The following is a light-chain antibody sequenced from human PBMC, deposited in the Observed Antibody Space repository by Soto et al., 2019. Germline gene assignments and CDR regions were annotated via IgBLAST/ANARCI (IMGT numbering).Light chain of an antibody. V-gene: IGKV1-5*01. CDR1: QSISSW. CDR2: DAS. Sequence: DIQMTQSPSTLSASVGDRVTITCRASQSISSWLAWYQQKPGKAPKLLIFDASILESGVPSRFSGSRSGTEFTVNISSLQPADFATYYCPQYNSYSSFGGGTSVEIK. J-gene: IGKJ4*01. CDR3: PQYNSYSS.